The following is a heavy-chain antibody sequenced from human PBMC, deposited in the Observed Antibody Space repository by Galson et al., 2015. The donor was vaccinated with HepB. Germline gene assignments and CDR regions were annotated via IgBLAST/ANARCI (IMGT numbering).Heavy chain of an antibody. Sequence: SLRLSCATSGFTFSSFNMHWVRQAPGKGLEWVSVIWYDGSITYYRDSVRGRFTISRDNTKNTLYLQMNSLRVEDTAVYYCARLSIAGGFESWGQGTLVTVSS. CDR3: ARLSIAGGFES. CDR1: GFTFSSFN. CDR2: IWYDGSIT. D-gene: IGHD6-13*01. V-gene: IGHV3-33*01. J-gene: IGHJ4*02.